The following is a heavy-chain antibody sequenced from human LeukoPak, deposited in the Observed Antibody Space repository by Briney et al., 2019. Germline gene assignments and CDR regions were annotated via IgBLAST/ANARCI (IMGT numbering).Heavy chain of an antibody. V-gene: IGHV1-24*01. J-gene: IGHJ4*02. CDR1: GYTLTELS. CDR2: FDPEDGET. Sequence: ASVKVSFKVSGYTLTELSMHWVRQAPGKGLEWMGGFDPEDGETIYAQKFQGRVTMTEDTSTDTAYMELSSLRSEDTAVYYCATVHITIFGVVSYFDYWGQGTLVTVSS. D-gene: IGHD3-3*01. CDR3: ATVHITIFGVVSYFDY.